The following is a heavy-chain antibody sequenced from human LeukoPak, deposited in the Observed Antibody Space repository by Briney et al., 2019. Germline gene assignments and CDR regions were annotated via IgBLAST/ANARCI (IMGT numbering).Heavy chain of an antibody. CDR2: ISGSGGST. J-gene: IGHJ4*02. D-gene: IGHD3-9*01. CDR1: GFTFSSYA. CDR3: AITYDILTGYYPFYY. Sequence: GGSLRLSCAASGFTFSSYAMSWVRQAPGKGLEWVSAISGSGGSTYYADSVKGRFTISRDNSKNTLYLQMNSLRAEDTAVYYCAITYDILTGYYPFYYWGQGTLVTVSS. V-gene: IGHV3-23*01.